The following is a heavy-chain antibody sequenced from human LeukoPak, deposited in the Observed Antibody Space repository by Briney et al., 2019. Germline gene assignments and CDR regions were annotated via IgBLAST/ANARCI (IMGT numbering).Heavy chain of an antibody. CDR1: GFTVSSNY. V-gene: IGHV3-20*01. CDR3: ARECYDSSGWNAFDI. J-gene: IGHJ3*02. Sequence: GSLRLSCAVSGFTVSSNYMSWVRQPPGKGLEWVSGINWNGGSTGYADSVKGRFTISRDNAKNSLYLQMNSLRAEDTALYHCARECYDSSGWNAFDIWGQGTMVTVSS. CDR2: INWNGGST. D-gene: IGHD3-22*01.